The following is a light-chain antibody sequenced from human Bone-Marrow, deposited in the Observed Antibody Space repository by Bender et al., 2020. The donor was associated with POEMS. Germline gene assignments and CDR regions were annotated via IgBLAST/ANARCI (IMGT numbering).Light chain of an antibody. V-gene: IGLV1-44*01. Sequence: QSVLTQPPSASGTPGQRVIISCSGSSSNIVTNPVNWYQHLPGTAPKVLIYNTNQRPSGVPDRFSGSKSGNTASLTISGLQAEDEADYYCSSYTSNSFLFGGGTKVTVL. CDR1: SSNIVTNP. CDR3: SSYTSNSFL. CDR2: NTN. J-gene: IGLJ2*01.